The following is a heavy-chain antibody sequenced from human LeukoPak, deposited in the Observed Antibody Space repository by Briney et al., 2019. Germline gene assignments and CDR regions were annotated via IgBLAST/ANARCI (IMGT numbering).Heavy chain of an antibody. D-gene: IGHD1-1*01. CDR3: ARSNQIGTTDY. CDR2: INRDGGET. V-gene: IGHV3-7*03. J-gene: IGHJ4*02. Sequence: GGSLRLSCTASEIIFDTYWMSWVRQAPGKGLEWLANINRDGGETYYVDSVRGRFTISRDNARNSLYLQMSSLRVDDTAIYYCARSNQIGTTDYWGQGTLVTVSS. CDR1: EIIFDTYW.